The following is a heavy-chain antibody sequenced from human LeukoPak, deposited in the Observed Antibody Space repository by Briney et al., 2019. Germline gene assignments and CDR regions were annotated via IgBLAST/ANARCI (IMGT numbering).Heavy chain of an antibody. Sequence: SETLSLTCAVYGGSFSGYYWSWIRQPPGKGLEWIGEMSHSGYPNYNPSLKSRVAISVDTSKNQFSLNLTSVTAADTAVYYCARPRLLYGSGPILVWGQGNLVTVSS. CDR2: MSHSGYP. J-gene: IGHJ4*02. V-gene: IGHV4-34*01. CDR1: GGSFSGYY. D-gene: IGHD3-10*01. CDR3: ARPRLLYGSGPILV.